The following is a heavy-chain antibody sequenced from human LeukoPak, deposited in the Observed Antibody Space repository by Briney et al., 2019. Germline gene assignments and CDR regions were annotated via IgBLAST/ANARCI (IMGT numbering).Heavy chain of an antibody. D-gene: IGHD3-10*01. CDR1: GYTFTSYG. CDR3: ARESYYYGSGSYSYYFDY. CDR2: IIPIFGTA. J-gene: IGHJ4*02. Sequence: ASVKVSCKASGYTFTSYGISWVRQAPGQGLEWMGGIIPIFGTANYAQKFQGRVTITADESTSTAYMELSSLRSEDTAVYYCARESYYYGSGSYSYYFDYWGQGTLVTVSS. V-gene: IGHV1-69*13.